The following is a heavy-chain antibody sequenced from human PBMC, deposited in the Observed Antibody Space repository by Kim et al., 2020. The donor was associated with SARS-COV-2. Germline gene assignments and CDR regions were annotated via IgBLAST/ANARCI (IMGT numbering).Heavy chain of an antibody. CDR3: ARDYYDSSGRNLDYYYYYGMDV. CDR2: INPSGGST. V-gene: IGHV1-46*01. Sequence: ASVKVSCKASGYTFTSYYMHWVRQAPGQGLEGMGIINPSGGSTSYAQKFQGRVTMTRDTSTSTVYMELSSLRSEDTAVYYCARDYYDSSGRNLDYYYYYGMDVWGQGTTVTLSS. J-gene: IGHJ6*01. CDR1: GYTFTSYY. D-gene: IGHD3-22*01.